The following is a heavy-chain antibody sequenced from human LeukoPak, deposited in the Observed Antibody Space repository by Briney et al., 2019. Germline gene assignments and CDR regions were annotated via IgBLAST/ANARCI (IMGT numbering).Heavy chain of an antibody. CDR3: ARDALKNSGSYGY. CDR1: GFTFSTYS. V-gene: IGHV3-23*01. Sequence: GGSLRLSCAASGFTFSTYSMNWVRQAPGKGLEWVSAISGSGANTYYADSVKGRFTISRDNSKNTLYLQMNSLRAEDTAVYYCARDALKNSGSYGYWGQGTLVTVSS. J-gene: IGHJ4*02. CDR2: ISGSGANT. D-gene: IGHD1-26*01.